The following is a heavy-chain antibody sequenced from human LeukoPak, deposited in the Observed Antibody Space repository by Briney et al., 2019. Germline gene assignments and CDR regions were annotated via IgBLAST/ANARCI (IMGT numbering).Heavy chain of an antibody. Sequence: ASVKVSFKASGGTFISYAINWVRQAPGQGLEWMGGIIPIFGTANYAQKFQGRVTITADESTSTAYMELSSLRSEDTAVYYCARLRDYYDSSGYPPFEYWGQGTLVTVSS. CDR1: GGTFISYA. J-gene: IGHJ4*02. V-gene: IGHV1-69*01. D-gene: IGHD3-22*01. CDR3: ARLRDYYDSSGYPPFEY. CDR2: IIPIFGTA.